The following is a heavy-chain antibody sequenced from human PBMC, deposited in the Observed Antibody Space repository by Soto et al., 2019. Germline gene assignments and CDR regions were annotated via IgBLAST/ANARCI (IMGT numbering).Heavy chain of an antibody. CDR3: AKNWNWGSLVH. Sequence: PPETLSLTCTVSGDSISTDYWSWIRQSPGKGLEWIGVIYYGGSTNYNPSLKSRVTISVDTPKNQFSLKLSSVTAADTAVYYCAKNWNWGSLVHWGEGTLVTLSS. V-gene: IGHV4-59*08. D-gene: IGHD7-27*01. CDR1: GDSISTDY. J-gene: IGHJ4*02. CDR2: IYYGGST.